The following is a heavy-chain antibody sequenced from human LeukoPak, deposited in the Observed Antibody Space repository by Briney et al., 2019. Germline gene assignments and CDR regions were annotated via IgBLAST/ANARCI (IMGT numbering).Heavy chain of an antibody. V-gene: IGHV3-74*01. D-gene: IGHD1-26*01. CDR2: SNEDGTIT. CDR1: GFSFNTYW. CDR3: ARDLGGRAGY. J-gene: IGHJ4*02. Sequence: GGSLRLSCAASGFSFNTYWMHWVRQVPGKGLVWVSRSNEDGTITNYADSVKGRFTISRDKNTLFLQMNSLRVKDTAIYYCARDLGGRAGYWGQGSLVTVSS.